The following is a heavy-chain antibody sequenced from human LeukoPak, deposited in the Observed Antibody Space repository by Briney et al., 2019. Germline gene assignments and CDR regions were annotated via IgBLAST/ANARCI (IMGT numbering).Heavy chain of an antibody. D-gene: IGHD2-15*01. J-gene: IGHJ6*01. CDR1: EYSFTSYW. CDR2: IYPGDSDT. V-gene: IGHV5-51*01. Sequence: GASLKISCKGSEYSFTSYWIGWVRQMPGKGLEWMGIIYPGDSDTRYSPSFQGQVTTSADKSISTAYLQWSSLKASDTAMYYCASWVGSGGSCYAGCYGMDVWGQGTTVTVSS. CDR3: ASWVGSGGSCYAGCYGMDV.